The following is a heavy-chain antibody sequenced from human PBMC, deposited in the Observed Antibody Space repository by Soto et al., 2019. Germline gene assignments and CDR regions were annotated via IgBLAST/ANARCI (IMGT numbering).Heavy chain of an antibody. V-gene: IGHV1-18*01. Sequence: QAQLVQSGAEVKKPGASVKVSCKASGYTFSRYGISWVRQAPGQGLEWMGWISTYNENTKYAQKFQGRVTMTTDTSTSTGYRELRSLTSDDTAMYYCAREGLCSSGSCALYFHDFFGMDVWGQGTTVTVSS. D-gene: IGHD2-15*01. J-gene: IGHJ6*02. CDR2: ISTYNENT. CDR3: AREGLCSSGSCALYFHDFFGMDV. CDR1: GYTFSRYG.